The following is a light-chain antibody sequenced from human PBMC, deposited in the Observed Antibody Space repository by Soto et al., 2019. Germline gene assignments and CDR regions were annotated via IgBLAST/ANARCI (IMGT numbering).Light chain of an antibody. CDR1: NIGSKN. CDR3: QVWDTSTAL. V-gene: IGLV3-9*01. CDR2: NDN. J-gene: IGLJ2*01. Sequence: SYELTQPLSVSVALGQTARITCGGNNIGSKNVHWYQQKPGQAPVLVIYNDNSRPSGIPERVSGSNSGSTATLTISRAQAGDEADYYCQVWDTSTALIGGGTKLTVL.